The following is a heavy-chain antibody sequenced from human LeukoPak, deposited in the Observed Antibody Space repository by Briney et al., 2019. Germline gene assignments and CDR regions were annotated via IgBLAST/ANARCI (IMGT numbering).Heavy chain of an antibody. D-gene: IGHD3-22*01. Sequence: GGSLRLSCAASAFNFSTYAMSWVRQAPGKGLEWVSAISGSGGSTHYADSVRGRFTISRDNSKSTLYLQMNSLRAEDTAIYYCAKIPAYYYDSSGYAFHFDYWGQGTLVTVSS. J-gene: IGHJ4*02. CDR1: AFNFSTYA. CDR3: AKIPAYYYDSSGYAFHFDY. CDR2: ISGSGGST. V-gene: IGHV3-23*01.